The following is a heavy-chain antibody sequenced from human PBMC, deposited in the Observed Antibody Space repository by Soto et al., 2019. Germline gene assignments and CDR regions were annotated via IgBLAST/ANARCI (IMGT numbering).Heavy chain of an antibody. J-gene: IGHJ4*02. CDR3: AKDLVATQTLFDY. V-gene: IGHV3-9*01. CDR1: GFTFDDYA. Sequence: GGSLRLSCAAYGFTFDDYAMHWVRQAPGKGLEWVSGISWHSGSIGYADSVKGRFTISRDNAKNSLYLQMNSLRAEDTALYYCAKDLVATQTLFDYWGQGTLVTVSS. CDR2: ISWHSGSI. D-gene: IGHD2-15*01.